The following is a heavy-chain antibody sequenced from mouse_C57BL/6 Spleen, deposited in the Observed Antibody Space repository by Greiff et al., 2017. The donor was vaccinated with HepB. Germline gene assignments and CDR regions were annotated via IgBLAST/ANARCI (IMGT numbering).Heavy chain of an antibody. CDR2: IHPNSGST. CDR3: ARTHYYGSSSPLDY. J-gene: IGHJ2*01. CDR1: GYTFTSYW. D-gene: IGHD1-1*01. Sequence: QVQLQQPGAELVKPGASVKLSCKASGYTFTSYWMHWVKQRPGQGLEWIGMIHPNSGSTNYNEKFKSKATLTVDKSSSTAYMQLSSLTSEDSAVYYCARTHYYGSSSPLDYWGQGTTLTVSS. V-gene: IGHV1-64*01.